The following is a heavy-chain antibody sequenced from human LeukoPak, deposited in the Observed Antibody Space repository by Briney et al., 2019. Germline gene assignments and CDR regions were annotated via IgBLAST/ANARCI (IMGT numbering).Heavy chain of an antibody. J-gene: IGHJ4*02. Sequence: GGSLRLSCAASSFTFRGYWMSWVRQAPGKGLEWVANINQGGSEKNYVDSVKGRFTISRDNAKNSLYLQMNSLRAEDTAVYFCARDSLGSGSYYDYWGQGTLVTVSS. CDR3: ARDSLGSGSYYDY. CDR1: SFTFRGYW. CDR2: INQGGSEK. D-gene: IGHD3-10*01. V-gene: IGHV3-7*01.